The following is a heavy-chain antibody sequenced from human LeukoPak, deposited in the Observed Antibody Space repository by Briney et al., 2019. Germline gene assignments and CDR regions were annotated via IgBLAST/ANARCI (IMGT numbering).Heavy chain of an antibody. CDR2: IKDDGSEE. V-gene: IGHV3-7*01. CDR3: ARGGIDYFDY. J-gene: IGHJ4*02. Sequence: GGSLRLSCAASGFNFNNYWMSWLRQAPGKGLEWVANIKDDGSEEYYVDSVKGRFTIVRDNAYNSLYLQMNSLRAEDTAVYYCARGGIDYFDYWGQGTLVTVSS. CDR1: GFNFNNYW. D-gene: IGHD6-13*01.